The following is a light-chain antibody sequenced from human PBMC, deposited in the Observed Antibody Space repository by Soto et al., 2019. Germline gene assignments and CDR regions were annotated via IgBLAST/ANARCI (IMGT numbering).Light chain of an antibody. Sequence: EIGMTQSPATLSVSPGERATLSCRASQTVSSNLAWYQQKPGQAPRILIHGASTRATGVPARFSGSGSGTEFTLTITSLQSEDFAVYYCQQYHNWPPQYTFGQGTQLQIK. V-gene: IGKV3-15*01. CDR2: GAS. J-gene: IGKJ2*01. CDR3: QQYHNWPPQYT. CDR1: QTVSSN.